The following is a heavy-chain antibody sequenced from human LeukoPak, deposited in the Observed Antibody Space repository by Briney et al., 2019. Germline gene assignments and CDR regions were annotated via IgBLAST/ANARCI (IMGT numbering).Heavy chain of an antibody. CDR3: ARKDSGWYDY. V-gene: IGHV3-53*01. J-gene: IGHJ4*02. CDR1: GFTVSSTY. D-gene: IGHD6-19*01. Sequence: GGSLRLSCAASGFTVSSTYMTWVRQAPGKGLEWVSVIYTGGSTYYANSVKGRFTISRDNSKNTLYLQMNSLRAEDTAVYYCARKDSGWYDYWGQGTLVTVSS. CDR2: IYTGGST.